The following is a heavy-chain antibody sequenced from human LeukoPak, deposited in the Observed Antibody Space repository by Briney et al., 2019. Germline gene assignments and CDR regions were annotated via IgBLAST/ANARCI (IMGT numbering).Heavy chain of an antibody. D-gene: IGHD3-10*01. CDR3: ARDLLWFGEFYYYYYMDV. J-gene: IGHJ6*03. CDR1: GYSIISGYY. V-gene: IGHV4-38-2*02. CDR2: IYHSGST. Sequence: SETLSLTFTVSGYSIISGYYWGWIRQPPGKGLEWIGNIYHSGSTYYNPSLKNRVTISVDTSKNQFYLKLSSVTAADTAVYYCARDLLWFGEFYYYYYMDVWGKGTTVTISS.